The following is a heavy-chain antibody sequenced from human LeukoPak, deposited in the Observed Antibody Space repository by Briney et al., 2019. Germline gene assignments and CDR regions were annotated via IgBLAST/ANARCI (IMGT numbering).Heavy chain of an antibody. Sequence: PSETLSLTCTVPGGSISSYYWSWIRQPPGKGLEWIGYIYYGGSTNYNPSLTSRVTISVDESKTQYSLKLSSVIAADTAVYYCARAVRDRGGILPWFDPWGQGTLATVSS. CDR3: ARAVRDRGGILPWFDP. V-gene: IGHV4-59*01. D-gene: IGHD3-10*01. CDR2: IYYGGST. CDR1: GGSISSYY. J-gene: IGHJ5*02.